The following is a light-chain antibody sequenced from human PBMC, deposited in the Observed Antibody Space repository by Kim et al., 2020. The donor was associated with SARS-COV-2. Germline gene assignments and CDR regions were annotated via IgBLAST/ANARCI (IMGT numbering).Light chain of an antibody. CDR1: SSNIGAGYD. CDR3: QSYDSSLSIVV. CDR2: GDN. Sequence: QRVTISCTGSSSNIGAGYDVQWYEQVPGTAPKLRIYGDNNRPSGVPDRFSGSKSDTSASLAITGLQAEDEADYYCQSYDSSLSIVVFGGGTQLTVL. V-gene: IGLV1-40*01. J-gene: IGLJ2*01.